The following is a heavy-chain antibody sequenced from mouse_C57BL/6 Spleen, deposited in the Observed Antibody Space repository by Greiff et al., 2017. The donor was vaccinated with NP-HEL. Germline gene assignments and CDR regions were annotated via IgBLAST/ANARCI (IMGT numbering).Heavy chain of an antibody. CDR2: INPSSGYT. CDR1: GYTFTSYW. CDR3: ARFSTTVVAKDYYAMDY. D-gene: IGHD1-1*01. V-gene: IGHV1-7*01. J-gene: IGHJ4*01. Sequence: QVQLQQSGAELAKPGASVKLSCKASGYTFTSYWMHWVKQRPGQGLEWIGYINPSSGYTKYNQKFKDKATLTADKSSSTAYMQLSSLTYEDSAVYYCARFSTTVVAKDYYAMDYWGQGTSVTVSS.